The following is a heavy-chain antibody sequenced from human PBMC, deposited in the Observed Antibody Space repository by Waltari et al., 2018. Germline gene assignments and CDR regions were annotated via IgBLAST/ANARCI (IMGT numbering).Heavy chain of an antibody. V-gene: IGHV3-30-3*01. CDR1: GFTFSSYA. CDR3: ARGGPMVQGAFYYFDY. J-gene: IGHJ4*02. D-gene: IGHD3-10*01. CDR2: ISYDGSNK. Sequence: QVQLVESGGGVVQPGRSLRLSCAASGFTFSSYAMHWVRQAPGKGLEWVAVISYDGSNKYYADSVKGRFTISRDNSKNTLYLQMNSLRAEDTAVYYCARGGPMVQGAFYYFDYWGQGTLVTVSS.